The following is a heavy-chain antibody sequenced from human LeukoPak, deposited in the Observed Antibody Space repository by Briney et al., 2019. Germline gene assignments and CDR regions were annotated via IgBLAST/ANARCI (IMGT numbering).Heavy chain of an antibody. CDR1: GFTFSSYA. Sequence: PGGSLRLSCAASGFTFSSYAMHWVRQAPGKGLEWVAVISKDGSDKYYPGSVRGRFTISRDNSKNTIYLQMDSLRAEDTAIYYCARDYWWNYDYWGQGTLVTASS. D-gene: IGHD1-7*01. V-gene: IGHV3-30-3*01. CDR3: ARDYWWNYDY. CDR2: ISKDGSDK. J-gene: IGHJ4*02.